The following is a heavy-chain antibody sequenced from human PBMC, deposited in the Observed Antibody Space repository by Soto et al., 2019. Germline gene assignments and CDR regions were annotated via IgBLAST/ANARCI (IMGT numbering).Heavy chain of an antibody. CDR2: IGGSGIT. Sequence: GGSLRLSCAASGFSFSSYAMTWARRAPGKGLEWVSAIGGSGITYYADSVKGRITISRDNSRNTVYLQMNSLRAEDTAVYYCARNSGYDYYDSTGIENWGQGTQVTVSS. V-gene: IGHV3-23*01. D-gene: IGHD3-22*01. J-gene: IGHJ4*02. CDR3: ARNSGYDYYDSTGIEN. CDR1: GFSFSSYA.